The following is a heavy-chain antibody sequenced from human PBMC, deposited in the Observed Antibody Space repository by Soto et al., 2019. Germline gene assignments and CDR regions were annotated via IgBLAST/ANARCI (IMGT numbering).Heavy chain of an antibody. CDR2: ISAHNGNT. V-gene: IGHV1-18*01. Sequence: QVHLVQSGAEVKKPGASVKVSCKASGYTFTSYGITWVRQAPGQGLEWMGWISAHNGNTDYAQKLQGRVIVTRDTSTSTASMELTSLRSYDTAVYYCARGGYGDYWGQGARVTVSS. CDR1: GYTFTSYG. D-gene: IGHD1-1*01. J-gene: IGHJ4*02. CDR3: ARGGYGDY.